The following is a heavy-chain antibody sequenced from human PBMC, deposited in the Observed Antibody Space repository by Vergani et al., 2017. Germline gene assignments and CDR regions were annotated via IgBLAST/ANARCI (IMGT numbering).Heavy chain of an antibody. D-gene: IGHD3-16*01. CDR3: ARERGDNWYFDL. J-gene: IGHJ2*01. V-gene: IGHV4-39*02. CDR2: INYVGRS. CDR1: GGSINPSSSF. Sequence: QLQLQESGPGLVKASETLSLICTVSGGSINPSSSFWGWIRQSPGKGLGWIGYINYVGRSYYIPSLQSRATVFVDTSKNQFSLNLTAVTAADTAVYYCARERGDNWYFDLWGRGTLVTVSS.